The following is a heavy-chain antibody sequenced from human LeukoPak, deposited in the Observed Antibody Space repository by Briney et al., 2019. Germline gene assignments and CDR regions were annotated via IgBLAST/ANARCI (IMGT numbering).Heavy chain of an antibody. D-gene: IGHD1-14*01. V-gene: IGHV3-7*01. Sequence: PGGSLRLSCAASGFTLSSYSMNWVRQAPGKGLEWVANIKGDGSEGNYVGSVKGRFTVSRDNAMNSLYLQMNSLRAEDTAVYYCAKEEILPGARSYFDYWGQGTLVTVSS. CDR2: IKGDGSEG. J-gene: IGHJ4*02. CDR1: GFTLSSYS. CDR3: AKEEILPGARSYFDY.